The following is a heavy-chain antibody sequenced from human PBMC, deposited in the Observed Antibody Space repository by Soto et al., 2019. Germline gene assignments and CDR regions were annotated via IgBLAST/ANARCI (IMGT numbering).Heavy chain of an antibody. CDR2: INHSGST. Sequence: SETLSLTCAVSGGSISSGGYSWSWIRQPPGKGLEWIGEINHSGSTNYNPSLKSRVTISVDTSKNQFSLKLSSVTAADTAVYYCARGRNGGYYDILTGYYMNWFDPWGQGTLVTVSS. D-gene: IGHD3-9*01. CDR3: ARGRNGGYYDILTGYYMNWFDP. V-gene: IGHV4-34*01. J-gene: IGHJ5*02. CDR1: GGSISSGGYS.